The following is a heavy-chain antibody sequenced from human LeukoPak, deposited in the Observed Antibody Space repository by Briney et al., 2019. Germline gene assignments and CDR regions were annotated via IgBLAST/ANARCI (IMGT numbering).Heavy chain of an antibody. V-gene: IGHV3-21*01. CDR3: AKDRGTGTTVDYFDY. Sequence: PGGSLRLSCAASGFTFSSYSMNWVRQAPGKGLEWVSSISSSSSYIYYADSVKGRFTISRDNAKNSLYLQMNSLRAEDTAVYYCAKDRGTGTTVDYFDYWGQGTLVTVSS. J-gene: IGHJ4*02. CDR2: ISSSSSYI. D-gene: IGHD1-7*01. CDR1: GFTFSSYS.